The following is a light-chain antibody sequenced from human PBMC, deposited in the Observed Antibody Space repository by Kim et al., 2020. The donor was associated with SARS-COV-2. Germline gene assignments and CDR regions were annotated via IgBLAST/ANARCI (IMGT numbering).Light chain of an antibody. V-gene: IGKV3-20*01. CDR2: GAS. J-gene: IGKJ2*01. Sequence: SPGERGALSCGASQSVSRSYLAWYQQKPGQAPRLLIYGASSRATGIPDRFSGSGSGTDFTLTISRLEPEDFAVYYCQQYGSSPYTFGQGTKVDIK. CDR3: QQYGSSPYT. CDR1: QSVSRSY.